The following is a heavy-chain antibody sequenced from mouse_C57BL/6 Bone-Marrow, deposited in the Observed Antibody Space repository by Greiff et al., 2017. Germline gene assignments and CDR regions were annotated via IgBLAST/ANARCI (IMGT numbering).Heavy chain of an antibody. Sequence: VQLQQSGPELVKPGASVKMSCKASGYTFTDYNMHWVKQSHGKSLEWIGYINPNNGGTSYKQKFKGKATLTVNKSSSTAYRALRSLTSEDSAVYYCARHYYGSSKNYAIDYWGQGTSVTVSA. J-gene: IGHJ4*01. CDR1: GYTFTDYN. CDR2: INPNNGGT. V-gene: IGHV1-22*01. D-gene: IGHD1-1*01. CDR3: ARHYYGSSKNYAIDY.